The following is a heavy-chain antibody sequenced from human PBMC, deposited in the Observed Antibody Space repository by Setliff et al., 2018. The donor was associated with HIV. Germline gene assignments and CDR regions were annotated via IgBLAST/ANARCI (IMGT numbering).Heavy chain of an antibody. CDR2: IYTSGST. Sequence: PSETLSLTCNLSGGSISGYFWTWIRQPAGKGLEWLGRIYTSGSTNYNPSLKSRLSMSIDTSKNHFSLRLTSVTAADTAVYYCARDLPELTGRSFDPWGQGIQVTVSS. D-gene: IGHD7-27*01. V-gene: IGHV4-4*07. CDR1: GGSISGYF. J-gene: IGHJ5*02. CDR3: ARDLPELTGRSFDP.